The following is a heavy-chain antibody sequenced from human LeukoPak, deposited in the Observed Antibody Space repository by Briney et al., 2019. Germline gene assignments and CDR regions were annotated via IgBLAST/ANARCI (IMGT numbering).Heavy chain of an antibody. CDR3: ARDRGRGKLGVIDY. CDR1: VYTFTSYG. Sequence: GSSVKVSCKASVYTFTSYGISWVRQAPGQGLAWMGWISAYNGNTNYAQKLQGRVTMTTDTSTSTAYMELRSLRSDDTAVYYCARDRGRGKLGVIDYWGQGTLVTVSS. D-gene: IGHD3-10*01. CDR2: ISAYNGNT. V-gene: IGHV1-18*01. J-gene: IGHJ4*02.